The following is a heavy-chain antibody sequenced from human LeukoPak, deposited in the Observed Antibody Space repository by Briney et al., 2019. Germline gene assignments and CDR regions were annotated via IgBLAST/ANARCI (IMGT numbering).Heavy chain of an antibody. V-gene: IGHV3-74*01. CDR2: INGDGSIT. J-gene: IGHJ6*02. Sequence: ETGGSLRLSCAASGFTFSSYWMHWVRQVPGKGLVWVSRINGDGSITTYADSVKGRLTISRGNAKNTLYLQMNTLRAEDTAAYYCARGTYGMDVWGQGTTVTVSS. CDR3: ARGTYGMDV. CDR1: GFTFSSYW.